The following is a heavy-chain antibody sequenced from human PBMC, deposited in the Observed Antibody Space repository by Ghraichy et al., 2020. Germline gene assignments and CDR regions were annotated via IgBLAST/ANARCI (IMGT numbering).Heavy chain of an antibody. CDR3: ARGLYYYDSSGYRYYYYGMDV. Sequence: ASVKVSCKASGYTFTSYDINWVRQATGQGLEWMGWMNPNSGNTGYAQKFQGRVTMTRNTSISTAYMELSSLRSEDTAVYYCARGLYYYDSSGYRYYYYGMDVWGQGTTVTVSS. CDR1: GYTFTSYD. D-gene: IGHD3-22*01. V-gene: IGHV1-8*01. J-gene: IGHJ6*02. CDR2: MNPNSGNT.